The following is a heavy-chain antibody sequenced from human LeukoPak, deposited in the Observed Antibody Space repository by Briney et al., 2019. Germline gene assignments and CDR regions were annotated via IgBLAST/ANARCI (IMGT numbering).Heavy chain of an antibody. CDR1: GGSISSSSYY. CDR2: IYYSGST. J-gene: IGHJ4*02. Sequence: SETLSLTCTVSGGSISSSSYYWGWIRQPPGKGLEWIGSIYYSGSTYYNPSLKSRVTMSVDTSKNQFSLKLSSVTAADTAVYYCARLVTGDEAHDYWGQGTLVTVSS. CDR3: ARLVTGDEAHDY. V-gene: IGHV4-39*01. D-gene: IGHD1-14*01.